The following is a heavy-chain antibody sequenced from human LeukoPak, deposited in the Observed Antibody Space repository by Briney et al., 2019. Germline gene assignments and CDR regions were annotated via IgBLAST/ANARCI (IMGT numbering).Heavy chain of an antibody. V-gene: IGHV4-59*01. CDR1: GGSISSYY. Sequence: PSETLSLTCTVSGGSISSYYWSWIRQPPGKGLEWIGYIYYSGSTNYNPSLKSRVTISVDTSKNQFSLKLSSVTAADTAVYYCAREYSSGWYYFDYQGQGTLVTVSS. CDR2: IYYSGST. J-gene: IGHJ4*02. D-gene: IGHD6-19*01. CDR3: AREYSSGWYYFDY.